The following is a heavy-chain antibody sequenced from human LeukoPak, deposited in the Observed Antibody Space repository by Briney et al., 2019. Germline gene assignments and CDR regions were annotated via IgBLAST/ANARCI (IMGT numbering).Heavy chain of an antibody. V-gene: IGHV1-2*02. CDR3: ARGELSVSHNLMDV. D-gene: IGHD1-26*01. CDR1: GYTFTCYY. J-gene: IGHJ6*02. Sequence: VAAVKVSFKASGYTFTCYYMHWVRQGPGEGLGWMGWINPNSGGTNYAQKFQGRVTMTRDTSISTAYMELSRLRSDDTAVYYCARGELSVSHNLMDVWGQGTTVTVSS. CDR2: INPNSGGT.